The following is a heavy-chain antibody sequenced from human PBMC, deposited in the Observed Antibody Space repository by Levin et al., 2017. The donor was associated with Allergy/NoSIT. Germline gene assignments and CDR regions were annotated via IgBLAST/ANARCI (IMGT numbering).Heavy chain of an antibody. Sequence: PGGSLRLSCAASGFTFSSYAMSWVRQAPGKGLEWVSAISGSGGSTYYADSVKGRFTISRDNSKNTLYLQMNSLRAEDTAVYYCAKDGAITMVRGQGSVLRDYWGQGTLVTVSS. V-gene: IGHV3-23*01. CDR2: ISGSGGST. J-gene: IGHJ4*02. CDR1: GFTFSSYA. D-gene: IGHD3-10*01. CDR3: AKDGAITMVRGQGSVLRDY.